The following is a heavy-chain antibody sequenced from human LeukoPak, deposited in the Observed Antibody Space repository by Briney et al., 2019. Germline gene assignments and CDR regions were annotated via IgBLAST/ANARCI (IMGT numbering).Heavy chain of an antibody. J-gene: IGHJ4*02. CDR2: FYYSGGT. CDR1: GVSVSNHY. D-gene: IGHD6-19*01. CDR3: PILSSGWHFES. V-gene: IGHV4-59*02. Sequence: SETLSLTCSVSGVSVSNHYWSWIRQPPGKGLAWIGWFYYSGGTYFNPSLGSRVTISADTSRNHLSLNLRSLPAADTAVYYCPILSSGWHFESWGQGALVTVSS.